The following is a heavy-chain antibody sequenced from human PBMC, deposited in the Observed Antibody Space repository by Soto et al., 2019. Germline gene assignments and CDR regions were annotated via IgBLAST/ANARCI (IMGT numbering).Heavy chain of an antibody. D-gene: IGHD3-10*01. CDR2: INPGNGDR. CDR1: GYTFTTYP. Sequence: QVQLVQSGAEVKKPGASVKVSCKASGYTFTTYPIHWVRQAPGQGLEWMGWINPGNGDRDYLQKFQGRVTVTRDTSASTPYMELSSLTSEDTAVYYCARKDYYRSGIYYFDYWGQGTLVTVSS. J-gene: IGHJ4*02. CDR3: ARKDYYRSGIYYFDY. V-gene: IGHV1-3*01.